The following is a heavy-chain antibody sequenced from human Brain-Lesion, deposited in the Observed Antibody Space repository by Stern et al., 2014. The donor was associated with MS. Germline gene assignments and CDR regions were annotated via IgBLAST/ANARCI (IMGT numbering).Heavy chain of an antibody. D-gene: IGHD3-22*01. CDR2: INGVDVKT. V-gene: IGHV1-3*01. Sequence: QVQLVQSGAEVKKPGASVKVSCKASGYTFIRYAMQWVRQAPGQRLEWMGRINGVDVKTKYSHKFQGRVTITRDTSANTVYMELSSLRSEDTAVYYCARDDHRDSSGHYAPFDYWGQGTRVTVSS. J-gene: IGHJ4*02. CDR3: ARDDHRDSSGHYAPFDY. CDR1: GYTFIRYA.